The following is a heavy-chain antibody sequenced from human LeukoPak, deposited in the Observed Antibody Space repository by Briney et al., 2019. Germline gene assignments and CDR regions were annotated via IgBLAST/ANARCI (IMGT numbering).Heavy chain of an antibody. CDR3: ARVSGHSYGYGDH. Sequence: SETLSLTCAVSGYSISSGYYWGWIRQPPGKGLEWIGSVYYRVGTYYNPSLKSRVTISVDTSKNQFSPKLSSVTAADTAVYYCARVSGHSYGYGDHWGQGTLVTVAS. J-gene: IGHJ4*02. CDR2: VYYRVGT. D-gene: IGHD5-18*01. V-gene: IGHV4-38-2*01. CDR1: GYSISSGYY.